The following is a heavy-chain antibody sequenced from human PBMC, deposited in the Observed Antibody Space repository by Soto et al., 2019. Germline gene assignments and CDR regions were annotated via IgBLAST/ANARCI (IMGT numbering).Heavy chain of an antibody. J-gene: IGHJ5*02. CDR2: IYSSGST. V-gene: IGHV3-66*01. CDR3: ARDLYYYDHWFDP. Sequence: PGGSLRLSCAAFGFTVSDNYMSWVRQAPGKRLEWVSVIYSSGSTYYPDSVKGRFTISRDNSNNILYLQMNSLRVEDTAVYYCARDLYYYDHWFDPWGQGTLVTVSS. CDR1: GFTVSDNY. D-gene: IGHD3-22*01.